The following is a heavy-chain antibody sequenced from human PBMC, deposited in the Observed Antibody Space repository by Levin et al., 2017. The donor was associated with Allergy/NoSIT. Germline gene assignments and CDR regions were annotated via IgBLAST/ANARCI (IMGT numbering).Heavy chain of an antibody. CDR1: GGSISSGDYY. J-gene: IGHJ4*02. CDR2: IYYSGST. CDR3: ARTYYDYVWGSFRIGYFDS. Sequence: LRLSCTVSGGSISSGDYYWSWIRQPPAKGLEWIGYIYYSGSTYYNPSLKSRVTISVDTSKNQFSLKLTSVTAADTAVYYCARTYYDYVWGSFRIGYFDSWGQGTLVPVSS. D-gene: IGHD3-16*02. V-gene: IGHV4-30-4*01.